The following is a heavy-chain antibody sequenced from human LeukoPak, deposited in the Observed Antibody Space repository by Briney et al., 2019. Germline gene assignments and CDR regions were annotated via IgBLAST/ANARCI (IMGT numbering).Heavy chain of an antibody. CDR3: AKGAASGTDY. CDR1: GFTFDDYA. CDR2: ISWNSDSI. V-gene: IGHV3-9*01. Sequence: PGRSLRLSCAASGFTFDDYAMHWVRQAPGKGLEWVSGISWNSDSIGYADSVKGRFTISRDNAKNSLYLQMNSLRAEDTALYYCAKGAASGTDYWGQGTLVTVSS. D-gene: IGHD1-1*01. J-gene: IGHJ4*02.